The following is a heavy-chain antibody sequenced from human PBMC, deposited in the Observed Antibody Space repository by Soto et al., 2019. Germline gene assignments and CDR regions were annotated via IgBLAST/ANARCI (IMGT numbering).Heavy chain of an antibody. J-gene: IGHJ4*02. CDR2: IYYSGST. CDR3: ARLSYSSSSGDY. Sequence: SETLSLTCTVSGGSISISRYYWGWIRQPPGKGLEWIGNIYYSGSTYYNPSLKSRVTIFVDTSKNQFSLKLSSVTAADTAVYYCARLSYSSSSGDYWGQGTLVTVSS. D-gene: IGHD6-6*01. V-gene: IGHV4-39*01. CDR1: GGSISISRYY.